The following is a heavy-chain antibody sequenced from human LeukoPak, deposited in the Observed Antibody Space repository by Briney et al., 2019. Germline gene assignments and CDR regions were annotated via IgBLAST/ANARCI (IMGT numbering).Heavy chain of an antibody. Sequence: LKPSETLSLTYAVYGGSFSGYYWSWIRQPPGKGLEWIGEINHSGSTNYNPSLKSRVTISVDTSKNQFSLKLSSVTAADTAVYYCARGRITMVRGGYWFDPWGQGTLVTVSS. V-gene: IGHV4-34*01. D-gene: IGHD3-10*01. CDR2: INHSGST. J-gene: IGHJ5*02. CDR3: ARGRITMVRGGYWFDP. CDR1: GGSFSGYY.